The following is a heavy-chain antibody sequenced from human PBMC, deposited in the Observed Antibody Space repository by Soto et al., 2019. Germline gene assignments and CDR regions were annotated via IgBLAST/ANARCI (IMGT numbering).Heavy chain of an antibody. CDR1: GFTFSSYS. Sequence: GESLKISCAASGFTFSSYSMNWVRQAPGKGLEWVSYISSSSSTIYYADSVKGRFTISRDNAKNSLYLQMNSLRAEDTAVYYCARDGVESGDDYWGQGTLVTVSS. D-gene: IGHD7-27*01. J-gene: IGHJ4*02. V-gene: IGHV3-48*04. CDR3: ARDGVESGDDY. CDR2: ISSSSSTI.